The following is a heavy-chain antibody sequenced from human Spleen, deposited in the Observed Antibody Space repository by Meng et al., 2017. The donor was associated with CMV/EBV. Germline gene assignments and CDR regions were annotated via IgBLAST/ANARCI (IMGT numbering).Heavy chain of an antibody. J-gene: IGHJ4*02. V-gene: IGHV3-53*01. CDR3: ARDRGELMYYFDY. Sequence: ETLSLTCAASGFTVSSSYMNWVRQAPGKGPEWVSIIYASGTAYYADSVKGRFSISRDNLKNTLYLQMDSLRAEDTAVYYCARDRGELMYYFDYWGLGTLVTVSS. D-gene: IGHD1-26*01. CDR2: IYASGTA. CDR1: GFTVSSSY.